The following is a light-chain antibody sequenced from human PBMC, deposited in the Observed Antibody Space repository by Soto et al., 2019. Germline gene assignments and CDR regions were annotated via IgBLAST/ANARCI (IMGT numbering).Light chain of an antibody. Sequence: EIVLTQSPGTLSLSPGERATLSCRASHTISSSYLAWYQQKPGQAPRLLMYGISRRATGIPDRFSGSGSGTDFTLTITSLEAEDFAVYYCQQYVTSSPRTFGQGTKVDI. CDR2: GIS. J-gene: IGKJ1*01. V-gene: IGKV3-20*01. CDR3: QQYVTSSPRT. CDR1: HTISSSY.